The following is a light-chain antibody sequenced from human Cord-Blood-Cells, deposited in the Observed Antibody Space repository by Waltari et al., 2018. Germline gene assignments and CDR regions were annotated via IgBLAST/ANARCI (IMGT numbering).Light chain of an antibody. CDR3: QQYNSYSGA. J-gene: IGKJ1*01. CDR1: QSVSSW. CDR2: NAS. Sequence: DIQMTQSPFTLSASVADRVTITVRASQSVSSWLAWYQQKPGKAPKLLIYNASSFESGVPSRCSGSGYGKEVTLSISCLHPDDVDTYYCQQYNSYSGASGPGTKVELK. V-gene: IGKV1-5*03.